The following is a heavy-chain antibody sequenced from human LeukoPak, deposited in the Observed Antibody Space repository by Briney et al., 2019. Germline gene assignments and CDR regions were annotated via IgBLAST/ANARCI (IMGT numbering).Heavy chain of an antibody. CDR3: ARDRPYQLLLSYYYGMDV. V-gene: IGHV3-30*04. CDR1: GFTFSSCA. D-gene: IGHD2-2*01. J-gene: IGHJ6*04. CDR2: ISYDGSNK. Sequence: GGSLRLSCAASGFTFSSCAMHWVRQAPGKGLEWVAVISYDGSNKYYADSVKGRFTISRDNSKNTLYLQMNSLRAEDTAVYYCARDRPYQLLLSYYYGMDVWGKGTTVTVSS.